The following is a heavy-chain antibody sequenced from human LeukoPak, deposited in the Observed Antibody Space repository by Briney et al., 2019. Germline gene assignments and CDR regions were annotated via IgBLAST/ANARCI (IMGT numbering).Heavy chain of an antibody. CDR2: NNHSGSS. J-gene: IGHJ6*02. CDR1: GGTFSGYY. D-gene: IGHD3-10*01. CDR3: ARGMFRGVIAYYYGLDV. V-gene: IGHV4-34*01. Sequence: SETLSLTCAVYGGTFSGYYWSWIRQTPGKGLEWIGENNHSGSSNYNPSLKSRDTISVDRSKNQVSLKLTSVTAADTAVYYCARGMFRGVIAYYYGLDVWGQGTAVTVSS.